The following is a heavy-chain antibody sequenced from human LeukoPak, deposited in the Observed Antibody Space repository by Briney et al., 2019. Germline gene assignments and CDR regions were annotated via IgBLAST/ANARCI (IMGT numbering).Heavy chain of an antibody. CDR2: ISYDGSNK. CDR1: GFTFSSYG. J-gene: IGHJ6*02. CDR3: ARDLWGDSHYYYYYGMDV. D-gene: IGHD2-21*02. Sequence: PGRSLRLSCAASGFTFSSYGMHWVRQAPGKGLEWVAVISYDGSNKYYADSVKGRFTVSRVNSKNTLYLQMNSLRAEDTAAYYCARDLWGDSHYYYYYGMDVWGQGTTVTVSS. V-gene: IGHV3-30*03.